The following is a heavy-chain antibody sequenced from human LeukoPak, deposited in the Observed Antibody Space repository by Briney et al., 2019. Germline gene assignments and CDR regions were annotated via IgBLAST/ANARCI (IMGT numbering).Heavy chain of an antibody. CDR1: GGSISSHY. V-gene: IGHV4-59*11. D-gene: IGHD2-2*01. CDR2: IYYSGST. J-gene: IGHJ4*02. Sequence: SETLSLTCTVSGGSISSHYWSWIRQPPGKGLEWIGYIYYSGSTNYNPSLKSRVTISVDTSKNQFSLKLSSVTAADTAVYYCAREASSLGYCSSTSCYLDYWGQGTLVTVSS. CDR3: AREASSLGYCSSTSCYLDY.